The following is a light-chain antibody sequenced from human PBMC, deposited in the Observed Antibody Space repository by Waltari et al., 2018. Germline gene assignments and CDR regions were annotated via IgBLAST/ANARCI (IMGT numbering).Light chain of an antibody. V-gene: IGKV2-30*02. Sequence: EVVMTQSPLSVPVTLGQPASISVRSMISLDHSDGNTYLNWFHQRPGQSPRRLLYQVSNRDSGVPDRFSGSGSGTDFTLKISRVEAEDVGVYYCMQGSHWPPWTFGQGTKVEIK. CDR2: QVS. CDR1: ISLDHSDGNTY. J-gene: IGKJ1*01. CDR3: MQGSHWPPWT.